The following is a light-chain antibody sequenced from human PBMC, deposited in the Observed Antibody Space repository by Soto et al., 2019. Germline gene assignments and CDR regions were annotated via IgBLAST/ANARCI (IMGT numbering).Light chain of an antibody. J-gene: IGKJ1*01. CDR3: QQYDVYST. CDR1: DNIAPW. CDR2: KAS. V-gene: IGKV1-5*03. Sequence: IRMTQSPSTLSASVGDRVAITCRASDNIAPWVAWYQQKPGKAPKLLIYKASTLQDGVPPRFSGSGFGTEFTLTISSLQPDDCGLYYCQQYDVYSTFGQGTKVDIK.